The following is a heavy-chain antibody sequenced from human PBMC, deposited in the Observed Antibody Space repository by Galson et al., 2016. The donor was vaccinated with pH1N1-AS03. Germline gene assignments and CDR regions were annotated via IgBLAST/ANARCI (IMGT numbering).Heavy chain of an antibody. CDR2: ISSSRRTI. Sequence: SLRLSCAASGFTFSSYSMNWVRQAPGKGLEWVSYISSSRRTIYYAGSVKGRFTISTDNAKNSLYLQMSSLRAEDTAVYYCARDALWGEYGMDVWGQGTTVTVSS. CDR3: ARDALWGEYGMDV. J-gene: IGHJ6*02. V-gene: IGHV3-48*01. D-gene: IGHD3-16*01. CDR1: GFTFSSYS.